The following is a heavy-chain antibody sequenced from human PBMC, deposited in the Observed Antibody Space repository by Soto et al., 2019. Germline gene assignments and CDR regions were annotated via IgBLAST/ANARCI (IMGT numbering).Heavy chain of an antibody. J-gene: IGHJ6*02. CDR3: ARPRRAARNLIFYYYYGMDV. Sequence: SVKVSCKASGGTFSSYAISWVRQAPGQGLEWMGGIIPIFGTANYAQKFQGRVTITADESTSTAYMELSSLRSEDTAVYYCARPRRAARNLIFYYYYGMDVWGQGTTVTAP. D-gene: IGHD6-6*01. CDR1: GGTFSSYA. CDR2: IIPIFGTA. V-gene: IGHV1-69*13.